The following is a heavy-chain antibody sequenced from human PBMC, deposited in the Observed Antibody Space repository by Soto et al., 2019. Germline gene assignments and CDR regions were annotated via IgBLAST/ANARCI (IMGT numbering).Heavy chain of an antibody. CDR2: INPTSGGT. Sequence: GASVQASCKASGYTFTGYYMHWVRQAPGQGPEWMGIINPTSGGTSYAQNLQGRVTMTRDTSTRTVYMELNSLRSDDTAVYYCARGPGASGLDVWGQGTMVSVSS. D-gene: IGHD2-8*02. V-gene: IGHV1-46*01. CDR1: GYTFTGYY. J-gene: IGHJ6*02. CDR3: ARGPGASGLDV.